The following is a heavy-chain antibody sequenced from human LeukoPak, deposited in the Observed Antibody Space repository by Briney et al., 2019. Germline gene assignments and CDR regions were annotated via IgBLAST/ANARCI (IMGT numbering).Heavy chain of an antibody. CDR3: ARGISDY. CDR2: INHSGST. Sequence: SETLSLTCAVYGGSFSGYYWSWIRQPPGKGLEWIGEINHSGSTNYNPSLKSRVTVSVDTSKNQFSLKLSSVTAADTAVYYCARGISDYWGQGTLVTVSS. V-gene: IGHV4-34*01. CDR1: GGSFSGYY. J-gene: IGHJ4*02.